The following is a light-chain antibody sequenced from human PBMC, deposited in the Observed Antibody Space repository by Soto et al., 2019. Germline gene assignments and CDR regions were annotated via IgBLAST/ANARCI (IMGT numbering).Light chain of an antibody. CDR3: QSYDSSLSGSV. CDR1: SSNIGASYH. J-gene: IGLJ3*02. CDR2: GNS. V-gene: IGLV1-40*01. Sequence: QSVLTQPPSVSGAPGQRVTISCTATSSNIGASYHVHWYQQLPGTAPKLLIYGNSNRPSGVPDRFSGSKSGTSASLAITGLQAEDEADYYCQSYDSSLSGSVFGGGTKLTVL.